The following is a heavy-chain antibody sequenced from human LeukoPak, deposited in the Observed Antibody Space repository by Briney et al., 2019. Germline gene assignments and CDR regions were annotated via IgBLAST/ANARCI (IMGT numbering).Heavy chain of an antibody. V-gene: IGHV4-59*01. CDR3: ARAGYSSGWYGNWFDP. J-gene: IGHJ5*02. D-gene: IGHD6-19*01. Sequence: SETLSLTCTVSGGSISSYYWSWIRQPPGKGLEWIGYIYYSGSTNYNPSLKSRVTISVDTSKNQFSLKLSSLTAADTAVYYCARAGYSSGWYGNWFDPWGQGTLVTVSS. CDR1: GGSISSYY. CDR2: IYYSGST.